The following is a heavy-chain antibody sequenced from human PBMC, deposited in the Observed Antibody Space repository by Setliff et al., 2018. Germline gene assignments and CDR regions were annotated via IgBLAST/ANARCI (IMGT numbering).Heavy chain of an antibody. Sequence: SETLSLTCAVSGYSISSGYYWGWIRQPPGKGLEWIGSIYHSGSTYYNPSLKSRVTISVDTSKNQFSLKLSSVTAADTAVYYCARHRAEDYHGSGTIIWGWFDPWGQGTLVTVSS. CDR1: GYSISSGYY. J-gene: IGHJ5*02. D-gene: IGHD3-10*01. CDR3: ARHRAEDYHGSGTIIWGWFDP. V-gene: IGHV4-38-2*01. CDR2: IYHSGST.